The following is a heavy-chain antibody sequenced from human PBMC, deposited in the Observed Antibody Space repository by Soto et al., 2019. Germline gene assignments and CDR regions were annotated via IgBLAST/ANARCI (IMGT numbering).Heavy chain of an antibody. V-gene: IGHV3-23*01. CDR3: AKAHYYDTPGSYYYYYMDV. J-gene: IGHJ6*03. CDR1: GFTFSSYA. CDR2: ISGSGGST. D-gene: IGHD3-22*01. Sequence: GGSLRLSCAASGFTFSSYAMSWVRQAPGKGLEWVSAISGSGGSTYYADSVKGRFTISRDNSKNTLYLQMNSLRAEDTAVYYCAKAHYYDTPGSYYYYYMDVWGKGTTVTVSS.